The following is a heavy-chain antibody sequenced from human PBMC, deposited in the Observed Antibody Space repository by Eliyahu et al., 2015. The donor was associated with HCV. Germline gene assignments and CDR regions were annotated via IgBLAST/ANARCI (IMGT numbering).Heavy chain of an antibody. Sequence: EVQLLESGGGLVQPGGSLRLSCAASGFTFSSXXMXWVRQAPGKGLXWXSAXSGSGGSTYYADSVKGRFTISRDNSKNTLYLQMNSLRAEDTAVYYCAKAGDTAMDPDFYYYYGMDVWGQGTTVTVSS. J-gene: IGHJ6*02. V-gene: IGHV3-23*01. D-gene: IGHD5-18*01. CDR2: XSGSGGST. CDR1: GFTFSSXX. CDR3: AKAGDTAMDPDFYYYYGMDV.